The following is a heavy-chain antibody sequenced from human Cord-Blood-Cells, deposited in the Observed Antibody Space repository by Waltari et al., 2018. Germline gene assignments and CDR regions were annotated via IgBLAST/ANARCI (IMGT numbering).Heavy chain of an antibody. Sequence: EVPLLESGGGVVQPGGSLRLSCAASGFTVSSYALSWVRQAPGKGLEGVSAISGSGGSTYYADSVKGRFTISRDNSKNTLYRQMNSLRAEDTAVYYCAKDLGYGGNSDYWGQGTLVTVSS. CDR1: GFTVSSYA. J-gene: IGHJ4*02. CDR2: ISGSGGST. CDR3: AKDLGYGGNSDY. V-gene: IGHV3-23*01. D-gene: IGHD4-17*01.